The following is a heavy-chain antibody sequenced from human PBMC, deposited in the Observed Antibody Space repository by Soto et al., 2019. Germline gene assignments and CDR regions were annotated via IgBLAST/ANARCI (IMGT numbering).Heavy chain of an antibody. J-gene: IGHJ6*02. Sequence: GESLKISCAASGFTVSSNYMSWVRQAPGKGLEWVSVIYSGGSTYYADSVKGRFTISRDNSKNTLYLQMNSLRAEDTAVYYCARSPNYDSSGYYFGDYYYGMDVWGQGTTVTVSS. D-gene: IGHD3-22*01. V-gene: IGHV3-53*01. CDR1: GFTVSSNY. CDR3: ARSPNYDSSGYYFGDYYYGMDV. CDR2: IYSGGST.